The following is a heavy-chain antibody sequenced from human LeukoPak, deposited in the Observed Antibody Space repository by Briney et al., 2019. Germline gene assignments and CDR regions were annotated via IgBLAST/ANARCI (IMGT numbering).Heavy chain of an antibody. CDR2: IWSDGSNK. CDR1: GFTFSSYG. V-gene: IGHV3-33*01. CDR3: ARGSYGDGNWFDP. J-gene: IGHJ5*02. Sequence: PGGSLRLSCAASGFTFSSYGMHWVRQAPGKGLEWVAVIWSDGSNKYYADSVKGRFTISRDNPRNTLYLQMNSLRPEDTAVYSCARGSYGDGNWFDPWGQGTLVTVSS. D-gene: IGHD1-26*01.